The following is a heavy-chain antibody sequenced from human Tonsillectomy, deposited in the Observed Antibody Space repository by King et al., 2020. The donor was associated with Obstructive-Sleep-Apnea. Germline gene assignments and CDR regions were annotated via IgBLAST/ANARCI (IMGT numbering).Heavy chain of an antibody. CDR2: IYYRWST. D-gene: IGHD3-22*01. Sequence: QLQESGPGLVKPSETLSLTCTVSGGSISSYYWSWIRQPPGKGLEWIGDIYYRWSTNYNPSLKSRVTLSVDTSKNQFSLKLSSLTAADTAVYYCARHERDDSSGYYYLYYFDYWGQGTLVTVSS. CDR1: GGSISSYY. V-gene: IGHV4-59*08. CDR3: ARHERDDSSGYYYLYYFDY. J-gene: IGHJ4*02.